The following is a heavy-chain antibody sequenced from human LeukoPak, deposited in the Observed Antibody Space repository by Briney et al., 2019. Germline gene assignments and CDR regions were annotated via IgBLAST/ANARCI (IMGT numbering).Heavy chain of an antibody. CDR3: AIAASGTLADF. CDR1: GFTVTGNY. D-gene: IGHD6-13*01. V-gene: IGHV3-66*01. J-gene: IGHJ4*02. CDR2: IYSGDST. Sequence: PGGSLRLSCAASGFTVTGNYMSWVRQAPGKGLEWVAVIYSGDSTFYADSVKGRFTISRDNSKTTLYLQMSSLRTEDTAVYYCAIAASGTLADFWGQGTVVTVSS.